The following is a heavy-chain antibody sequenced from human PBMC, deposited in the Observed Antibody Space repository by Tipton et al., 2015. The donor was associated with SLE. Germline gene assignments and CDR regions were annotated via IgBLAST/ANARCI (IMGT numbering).Heavy chain of an antibody. CDR1: GGSISSYY. CDR2: IYTSGST. Sequence: TLSLTCTVSGGSISSYYLSWIRQPAGKGLEWIGRIYTSGSTNYNPSLKSRVTISVDTSKNQFSLKLSSVTAADTAVYYCARANDSSAPGTFDIWGQGTMVTVSS. V-gene: IGHV4-4*07. D-gene: IGHD3-22*01. J-gene: IGHJ3*02. CDR3: ARANDSSAPGTFDI.